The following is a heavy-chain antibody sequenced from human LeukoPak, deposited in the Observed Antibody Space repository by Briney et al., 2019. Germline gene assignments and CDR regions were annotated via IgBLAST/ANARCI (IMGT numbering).Heavy chain of an antibody. CDR3: ARRGSGWTDHTFDY. CDR1: GFTFSSYA. V-gene: IGHV3-23*01. D-gene: IGHD6-19*01. J-gene: IGHJ4*02. CDR2: ISGSGGST. Sequence: GGSLRLSCAASGFTFSSYAMSWVRQAPGKGLEWVSAISGSGGSTYYADSGKGRFTISRDNSKNTLYLQMNSLRAEDTAVYYCARRGSGWTDHTFDYWGQGTLVTVSS.